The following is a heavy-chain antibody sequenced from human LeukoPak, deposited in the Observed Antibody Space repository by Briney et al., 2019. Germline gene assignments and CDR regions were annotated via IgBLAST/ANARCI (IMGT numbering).Heavy chain of an antibody. CDR3: ARSEDSVVVVAATLQY. V-gene: IGHV3-30*04. D-gene: IGHD2-15*01. CDR2: ISHDGNDK. J-gene: IGHJ1*01. CDR1: GIPFSSHA. Sequence: GGSLRLSCAASGIPFSSHAMHWVRQAPGKGLEWVAIISHDGNDKYYADSVKGRFTVSRDNSKNTLYLQMNSLRAEDTDVYYCARSEDSVVVVAATLQYWGQGTLVTVSS.